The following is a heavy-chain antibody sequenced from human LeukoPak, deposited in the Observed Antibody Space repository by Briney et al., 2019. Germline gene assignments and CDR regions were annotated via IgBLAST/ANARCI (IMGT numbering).Heavy chain of an antibody. CDR2: ISSSSSTI. D-gene: IGHD1-26*01. J-gene: IGHJ1*01. CDR1: GFTFGSYG. V-gene: IGHV3-48*04. Sequence: GGSLRLSCAASGFTFGSYGMNWVRQAPGKGLEWVSYISSSSSTIYYADSVKGRFTISRDNAKNSLYLQMNSLRAEDTAVYHCVREVGALGSFQHWGQGTLVTVSS. CDR3: VREVGALGSFQH.